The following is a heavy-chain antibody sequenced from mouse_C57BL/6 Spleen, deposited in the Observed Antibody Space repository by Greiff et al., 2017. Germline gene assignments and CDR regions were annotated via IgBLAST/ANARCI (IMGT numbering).Heavy chain of an antibody. Sequence: QVQLQQPGAELVKPGASVKQSCKASGYTFTSYWMHWVKQRPGRGLEWIGRIDPNSGGTKYNEKFKSKATLTVDKPSSTAYMQLSSLTSEDSAVYYCARPPITTVVDWYFDVWGTGTTVTVSS. D-gene: IGHD1-1*01. CDR2: IDPNSGGT. J-gene: IGHJ1*03. V-gene: IGHV1-72*01. CDR3: ARPPITTVVDWYFDV. CDR1: GYTFTSYW.